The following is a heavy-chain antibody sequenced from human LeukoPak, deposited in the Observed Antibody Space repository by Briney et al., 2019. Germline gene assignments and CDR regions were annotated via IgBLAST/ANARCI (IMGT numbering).Heavy chain of an antibody. V-gene: IGHV3-74*01. CDR3: VKDSGMATHDY. CDR2: INSDGSST. D-gene: IGHD5-12*01. Sequence: PGGSLRLSCAASGFTFSSYWMHWVRQAPGKGLVWVSRINSDGSSTSYADSVKGRFTISRDNAKNTLYLQMSSLRAEDTAVYYCVKDSGMATHDYWGQGTLVTVSS. J-gene: IGHJ4*02. CDR1: GFTFSSYW.